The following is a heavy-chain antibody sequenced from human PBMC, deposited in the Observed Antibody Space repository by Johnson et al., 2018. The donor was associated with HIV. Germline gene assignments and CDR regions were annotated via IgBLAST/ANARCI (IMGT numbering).Heavy chain of an antibody. J-gene: IGHJ3*01. CDR3: SRDGRDVVTRGGFDV. CDR1: GFTFDDYA. V-gene: IGHV3-9*01. D-gene: IGHD4-23*01. CDR2: ISWNSGSI. Sequence: VQLVESGGGLVQPGRSLRLSCAASGFTFDDYAMHWVRQAPGKGLEWVSGISWNSGSIGYADSVKGRFTISRDNSKNSLYLQMNSLRPEDTAVYYCSRDGRDVVTRGGFDVWGPGTVVTVSS.